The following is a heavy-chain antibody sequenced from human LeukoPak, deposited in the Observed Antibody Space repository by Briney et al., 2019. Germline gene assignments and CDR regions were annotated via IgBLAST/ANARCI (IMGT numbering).Heavy chain of an antibody. V-gene: IGHV3-11*01. CDR2: ISSSGSTI. CDR3: ATDDDFWSGSPLFDY. Sequence: GGSLRLSCAASGFTFSDYYMSWIRQAPGKGLEWVSYISSSGSTIYYADSVKGRFTISRDNAKNTLYLQMNSLRAEDTAVYYCATDDDFWSGSPLFDYWGQGTLVTVSS. J-gene: IGHJ4*02. D-gene: IGHD3-3*01. CDR1: GFTFSDYY.